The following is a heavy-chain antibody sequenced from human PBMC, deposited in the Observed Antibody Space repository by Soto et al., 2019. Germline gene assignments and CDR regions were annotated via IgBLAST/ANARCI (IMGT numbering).Heavy chain of an antibody. V-gene: IGHV1-3*01. Sequence: ASVKVSCKASGYTFTSYAMHWVRQAPGQRLEWMGWINAGNGNTKYSQKFQGRATITRDTSASTAYMELSSLRSEDTAVYYCARESTHYYDSSGYCTTYWYFDLWGRGTLVTVSS. CDR2: INAGNGNT. D-gene: IGHD3-22*01. J-gene: IGHJ2*01. CDR1: GYTFTSYA. CDR3: ARESTHYYDSSGYCTTYWYFDL.